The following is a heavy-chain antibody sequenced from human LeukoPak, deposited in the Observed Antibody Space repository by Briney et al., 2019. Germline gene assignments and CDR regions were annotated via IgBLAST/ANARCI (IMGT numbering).Heavy chain of an antibody. V-gene: IGHV3-7*01. CDR2: IKEDGSDN. J-gene: IGHJ4*02. Sequence: GGSLRLSCAASGFTFSSYWMSWVRQAPGKGLEWVANIKEDGSDNYYVDSVKGRFTVSGDNAKNSLYLQMNSLRAEDTALYYCARDQTLDFWGQGTLVTVSS. CDR3: ARDQTLDF. CDR1: GFTFSSYW.